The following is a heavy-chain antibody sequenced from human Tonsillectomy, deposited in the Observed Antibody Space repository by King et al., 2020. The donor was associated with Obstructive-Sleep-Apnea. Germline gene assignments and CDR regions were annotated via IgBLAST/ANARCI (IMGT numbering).Heavy chain of an antibody. CDR1: GGSISRYY. CDR3: ASGYSSSWFDY. CDR2: IYYRWST. V-gene: IGHV4-59*01. D-gene: IGHD6-13*01. Sequence: QLQESGPGLVKPSETLSLTCTVSGGSISRYYWSWIRQPPGEGLEGIGYIYYRWSTNYNPSRKSRVTISVETSKNQFSLKLGFVTAADTAVYYCASGYSSSWFDYWGQGTLVTVSS. J-gene: IGHJ4*02.